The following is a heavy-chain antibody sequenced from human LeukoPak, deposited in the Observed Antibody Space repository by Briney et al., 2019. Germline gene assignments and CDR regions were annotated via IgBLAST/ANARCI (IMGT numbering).Heavy chain of an antibody. CDR1: GFTFSSHG. Sequence: GGSLRLSCAASGFTFSSHGMSWVRQAPGEGLEWVSGISGSGGGTFYADSVRGRFTISRDNSKNRVYLKMTSLRAQDTAVYYCAKSETTVTSNFDYWGQGTLVTVSA. CDR2: ISGSGGGT. D-gene: IGHD4-17*01. CDR3: AKSETTVTSNFDY. V-gene: IGHV3-23*01. J-gene: IGHJ4*02.